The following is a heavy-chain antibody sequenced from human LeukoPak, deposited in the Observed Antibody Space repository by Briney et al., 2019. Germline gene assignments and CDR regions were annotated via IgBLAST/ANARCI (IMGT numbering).Heavy chain of an antibody. J-gene: IGHJ4*02. CDR2: ISYDGRNI. D-gene: IGHD2-21*02. Sequence: GGSLRLSCAASGFTFNNYGMHWVRQAPGKGLEWVAVISYDGRNIHYPDSVKGRFTISRDNSKNTAYLQMNSLRAEDTALYYCVKDHCGGDCYSDPYFDHWGQGTLVTVSS. CDR3: VKDHCGGDCYSDPYFDH. V-gene: IGHV3-30*18. CDR1: GFTFNNYG.